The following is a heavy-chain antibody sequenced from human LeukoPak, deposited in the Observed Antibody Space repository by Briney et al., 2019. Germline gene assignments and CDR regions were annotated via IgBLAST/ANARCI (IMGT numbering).Heavy chain of an antibody. CDR3: ARPSDYYGSGIPY. CDR1: GYSISSGYY. D-gene: IGHD3-10*01. CDR2: TYHSGST. V-gene: IGHV4-38-2*01. Sequence: SETLSLTCAVSGYSISSGYYWGWVRQPPGKGLEWIGSTYHSGSTYYNPSLKSRVTISVDTSKNQFSLKLSSVTAADTAVYYCARPSDYYGSGIPYWGQGTLVTVSS. J-gene: IGHJ4*02.